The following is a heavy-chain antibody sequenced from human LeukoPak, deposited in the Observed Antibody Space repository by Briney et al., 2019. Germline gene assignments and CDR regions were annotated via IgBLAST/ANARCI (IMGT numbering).Heavy chain of an antibody. CDR2: IKKDGSQK. CDR1: GFSFFKYW. J-gene: IGHJ4*02. D-gene: IGHD3/OR15-3a*01. CDR3: ARDKNGLET. V-gene: IGHV3-7*01. Sequence: GGSLRLSCAASGFSFFKYWMTWVRQAPGKGLEWVANIKKDGSQKDYVDSVKGRFTISRDNAKDSLSLQMNSLRAEDTAIYYCARDKNGLETWGQGTLVTVSS.